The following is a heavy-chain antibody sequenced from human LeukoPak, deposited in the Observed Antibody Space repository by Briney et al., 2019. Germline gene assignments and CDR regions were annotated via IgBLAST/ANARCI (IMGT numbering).Heavy chain of an antibody. CDR1: GFTFSSYA. CDR3: VYSTYYYYGMDV. Sequence: GGSLRLSCAASGFTFSSYAMSWVRQAPGKGLEWVSVIYSGGSTYYADSVKGRFTISRDNSKNTLYLQMNSLRAEDTAVYYCVYSTYYYYGMDVWGQGTTVTVSS. CDR2: IYSGGST. V-gene: IGHV3-66*01. D-gene: IGHD4-4*01. J-gene: IGHJ6*02.